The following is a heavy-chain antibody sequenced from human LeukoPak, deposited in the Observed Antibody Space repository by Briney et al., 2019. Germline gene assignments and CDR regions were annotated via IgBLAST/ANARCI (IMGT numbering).Heavy chain of an antibody. V-gene: IGHV3-30-3*01. Sequence: PGRSLRLSCAASGFTFRSFSMHWVRQTPGKGLERVAIISYDGSNQYYADSVKGRFTISRDNSKNTLYLQMNSLRAEDTAVYYCARDGEDYWGQGTLVTVSS. CDR3: ARDGEDY. D-gene: IGHD3-10*01. J-gene: IGHJ4*02. CDR2: ISYDGSNQ. CDR1: GFTFRSFS.